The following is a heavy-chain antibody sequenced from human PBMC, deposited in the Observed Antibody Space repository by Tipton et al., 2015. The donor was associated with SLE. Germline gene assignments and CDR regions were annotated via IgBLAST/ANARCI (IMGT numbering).Heavy chain of an antibody. V-gene: IGHV4-34*01. Sequence: TLSLTCAVYGGSFSGYYWSWIRQPPGKGLEWIGEINHSGSTNYNPSLKSRVTISVDTSKNQFSLKLSSVTAADTAVYYCARDRYYYMDVWGKGTTVTVS. CDR1: GGSFSGYY. J-gene: IGHJ6*03. CDR3: ARDRYYYMDV. CDR2: INHSGST.